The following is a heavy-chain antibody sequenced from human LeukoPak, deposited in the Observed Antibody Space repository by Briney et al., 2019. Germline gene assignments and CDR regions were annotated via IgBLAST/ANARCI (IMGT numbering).Heavy chain of an antibody. CDR2: IESDGTRT. D-gene: IGHD2-2*03. Sequence: AGSLRLSCAASGITLSDYWMYWVRQGPGKGLVHVSRIESDGTRTVYADSVKGRFTISRDNAKNTMYLQMNSLRAEDTAVYYCVKGGHKLDIETSRYYYGLDVWGQGTTVTVSS. J-gene: IGHJ6*02. CDR3: VKGGHKLDIETSRYYYGLDV. V-gene: IGHV3-74*03. CDR1: GITLSDYW.